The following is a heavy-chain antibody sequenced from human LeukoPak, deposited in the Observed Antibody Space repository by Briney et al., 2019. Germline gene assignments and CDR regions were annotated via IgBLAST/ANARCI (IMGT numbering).Heavy chain of an antibody. V-gene: IGHV1-69*05. D-gene: IGHD5-18*01. CDR3: ARDRGYSYGFTYFDY. Sequence: ASVKVSCKASGGTFSSYAISWVRQAPGQGLEWMGGIIPIFGTANYAQKFQGRVTITTDESTSTAYMELSSLRSGDTAVYYCARDRGYSYGFTYFDYWGQGTLVTVSS. CDR1: GGTFSSYA. J-gene: IGHJ4*02. CDR2: IIPIFGTA.